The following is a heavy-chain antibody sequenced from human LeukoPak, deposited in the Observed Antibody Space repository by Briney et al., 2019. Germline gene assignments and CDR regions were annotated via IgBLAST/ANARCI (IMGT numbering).Heavy chain of an antibody. D-gene: IGHD2-2*01. V-gene: IGHV1-69*05. CDR2: IIPIFGTA. J-gene: IGHJ3*02. CDR1: GYTFTSYG. Sequence: GASVKVSCKASGYTFTSYGISWVRQAPGQGLEWMGGIIPIFGTANYAQKFQGRVTITTDESTSTAYMELSSLRSEDTAVYYCARGDIVVVPAAIMSRAFDIWGQGTMVTVSP. CDR3: ARGDIVVVPAAIMSRAFDI.